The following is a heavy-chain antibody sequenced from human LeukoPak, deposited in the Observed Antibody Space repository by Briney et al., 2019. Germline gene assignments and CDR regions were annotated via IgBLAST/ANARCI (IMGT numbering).Heavy chain of an antibody. CDR2: NYHGDSDT. CDR1: ASSSPSYC. J-gene: IGHJ4*02. Sequence: AAPQNSCSAPASSSPSYCNGCVSQMPAESLECRGINYHGDSDTTYSPSFQGQVTISADKSISTAYLQWSSLKASDTAMYYCARHELGVIITVGECDHWRQGTLLTLS. D-gene: IGHD3-10*01. V-gene: IGHV5-51*01. CDR3: ARHELGVIITVGECDH.